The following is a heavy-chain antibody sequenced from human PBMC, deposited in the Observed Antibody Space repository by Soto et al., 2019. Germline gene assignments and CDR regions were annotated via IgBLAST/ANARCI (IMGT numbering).Heavy chain of an antibody. CDR3: ASSYGSGYRAFDY. Sequence: QVQLVQSGAEVKRPGSSVKVSCKAFGDTFNFYLINWVRQAPGLGLGWMGRVNPIVTMSNYAQKFQGRVTMTADKSTSTAYMELSSLRSEDTAIYYCASSYGSGYRAFDYWGQGALVTVS. V-gene: IGHV1-69*02. CDR1: GDTFNFYL. CDR2: VNPIVTMS. J-gene: IGHJ4*02. D-gene: IGHD3-10*01.